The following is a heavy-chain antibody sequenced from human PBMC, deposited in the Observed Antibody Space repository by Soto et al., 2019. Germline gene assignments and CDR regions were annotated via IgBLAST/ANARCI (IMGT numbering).Heavy chain of an antibody. CDR2: ISYDGSNK. CDR1: GFTFSSYG. CDR3: AKPIQRIDILTGYSTTDY. J-gene: IGHJ4*02. D-gene: IGHD3-9*01. V-gene: IGHV3-30*18. Sequence: QVQLVGSGGGVVQPGRSLRLSCAASGFTFSSYGMHWVRQAPGKGLEWVAVISYDGSNKYYADSVKGRFTISRDNSKNTLYLQMNSLRAEDTAVYYCAKPIQRIDILTGYSTTDYWGQGTLVTVSS.